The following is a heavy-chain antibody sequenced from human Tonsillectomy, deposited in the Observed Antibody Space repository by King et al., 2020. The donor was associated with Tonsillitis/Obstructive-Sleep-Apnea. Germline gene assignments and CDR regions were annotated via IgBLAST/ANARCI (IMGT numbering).Heavy chain of an antibody. CDR1: GYTFTRYY. Sequence: QLVQSGAEVKKPGAAVRVSCKAFGYTFTRYYIHWVRQAPGQGLEWMGIINPSDGTTTYAQKFQGRVTMTRDTSTSTVNMDLSSLISEDTAIYYCARDDTDDRYCDYWGQGTLVTVSS. D-gene: IGHD3-16*01. CDR3: ARDDTDDRYCDY. CDR2: INPSDGTT. V-gene: IGHV1-46*01. J-gene: IGHJ4*02.